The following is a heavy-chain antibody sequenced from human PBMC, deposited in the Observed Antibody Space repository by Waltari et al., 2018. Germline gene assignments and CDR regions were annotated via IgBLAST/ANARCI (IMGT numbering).Heavy chain of an antibody. CDR3: AKDLTGYSSSWSHFRVDYGMDV. J-gene: IGHJ6*02. CDR1: GFNFRDYA. CDR2: ISDSGDTT. V-gene: IGHV3-23*01. Sequence: EVQLLESGGGLTQPGGSLRLSCAASGFNFRDYAMNWVRQAPGKGLEWVSAISDSGDTTYDADSVKGRFTISRDNSKNTVYLQMNSLRVEDTAIYYCAKDLTGYSSSWSHFRVDYGMDVWGQGTTVTVSS. D-gene: IGHD6-13*01.